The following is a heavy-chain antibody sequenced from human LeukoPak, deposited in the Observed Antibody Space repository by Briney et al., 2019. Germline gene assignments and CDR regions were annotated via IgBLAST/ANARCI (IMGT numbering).Heavy chain of an antibody. CDR1: GGTFSRYA. CDR3: ASQAVVAATDDY. D-gene: IGHD2-15*01. V-gene: IGHV1-69*04. Sequence: ASVKVSCKASGGTFSRYAISWVRQAPGQGLEWMGRIIPILGIANYAQKFQGRVTINADKSTSTAYMELSSLRSEDTAVYYCASQAVVAATDDYWGQGTLVTVSS. CDR2: IIPILGIA. J-gene: IGHJ4*02.